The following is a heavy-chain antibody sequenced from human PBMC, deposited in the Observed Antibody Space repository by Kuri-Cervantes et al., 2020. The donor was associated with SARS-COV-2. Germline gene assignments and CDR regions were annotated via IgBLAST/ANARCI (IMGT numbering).Heavy chain of an antibody. CDR2: FAPIFGKT. CDR1: EGTFFSYA. D-gene: IGHD3-22*01. V-gene: IGHV1-69*06. J-gene: IGHJ4*02. CDR3: ATSSGYYYY. Sequence: SVKVSCKASEGTFFSYAISWVRQAPGQGLEWMGGFAPIFGKTDYAQKFQGRVTITADKSTSTAYMELSSLRSEDTAVYYCATSSGYYYYWGQGTLVTVSS.